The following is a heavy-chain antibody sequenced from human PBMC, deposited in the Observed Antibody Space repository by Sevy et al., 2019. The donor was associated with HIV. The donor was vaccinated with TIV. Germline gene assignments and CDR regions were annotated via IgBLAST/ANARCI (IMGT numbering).Heavy chain of an antibody. D-gene: IGHD2-2*01. CDR1: GGSISSYY. J-gene: IGHJ3*02. CDR2: IYYSGST. CDR3: ARVMRDIVVVSSVHGGAFHI. V-gene: IGHV4-59*01. Sequence: SETLSLTCTVSGGSISSYYWSWIRQPPGKGLEWIGYIYYSGSTNYNPSLKSRVTISVDTSKNQFSLKLSSVTAADTAVYYCARVMRDIVVVSSVHGGAFHIWGQGTMVTLS.